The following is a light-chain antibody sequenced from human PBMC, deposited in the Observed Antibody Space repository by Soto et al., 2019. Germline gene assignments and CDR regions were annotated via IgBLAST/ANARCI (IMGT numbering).Light chain of an antibody. J-gene: IGKJ3*01. CDR1: QSVGSSY. Sequence: EIVLTQSPGTLSLSPGKRATLSCRASQSVGSSYLAWYQQKPGQAPRLLIYGASSRATGIPDRFSGSGSGTDFTLTISRLEPEDFAVYYCQQYGSSPQAFGPGTKVDIK. V-gene: IGKV3-20*01. CDR2: GAS. CDR3: QQYGSSPQA.